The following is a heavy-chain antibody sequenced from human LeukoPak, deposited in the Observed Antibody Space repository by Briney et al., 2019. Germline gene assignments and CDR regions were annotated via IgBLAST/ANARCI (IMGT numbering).Heavy chain of an antibody. V-gene: IGHV1-69*13. CDR2: IIPIFGTA. CDR3: ARAKNWNDGEAFDI. Sequence: SVKVSCKASGGTFSSYAISWVRQAPGQGLEWMGGIIPIFGTANYAQKFQGRVTITADESTSTAYMELSSLRSEDTAVYYCARAKNWNDGEAFDIWGQATMVTVSS. J-gene: IGHJ3*02. CDR1: GGTFSSYA. D-gene: IGHD1-1*01.